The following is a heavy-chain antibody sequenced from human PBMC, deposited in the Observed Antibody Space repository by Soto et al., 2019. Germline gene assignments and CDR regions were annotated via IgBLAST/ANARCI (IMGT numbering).Heavy chain of an antibody. CDR3: ARRRGSIVDSSDAFDI. J-gene: IGHJ3*02. CDR2: IIPIFGTA. Sequence: QVQLVQSGAEVKKPGSSVKVSCKASGGTFSSYAISWVRQAPGQGLEWMGGIIPIFGTANYAQKFQGRVTITADESTSTANMELSSLRSEDTAVYYCARRRGSIVDSSDAFDIWGQGTMVTVSS. CDR1: GGTFSSYA. V-gene: IGHV1-69*01. D-gene: IGHD1-26*01.